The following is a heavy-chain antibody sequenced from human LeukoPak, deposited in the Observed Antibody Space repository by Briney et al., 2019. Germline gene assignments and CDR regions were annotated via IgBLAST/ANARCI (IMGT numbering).Heavy chain of an antibody. V-gene: IGHV3-72*01. Sequence: GGSLRLSCATSGFTFGDYHMDWVRQAPGKGLEWIGRVRNKARNYNTEYVASVEGRFTISRDASKNSLYLQMDSLKIEDTGVYFCARGGQQGDQSAFDIWGQGTTVTVSS. D-gene: IGHD2-21*01. CDR3: ARGGQQGDQSAFDI. CDR1: GFTFGDYH. J-gene: IGHJ3*02. CDR2: VRNKARNYNT.